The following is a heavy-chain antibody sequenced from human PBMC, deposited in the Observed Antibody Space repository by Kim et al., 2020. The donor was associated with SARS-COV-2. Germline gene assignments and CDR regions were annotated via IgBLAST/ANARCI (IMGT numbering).Heavy chain of an antibody. CDR3: ARSPLGFFDY. J-gene: IGHJ4*02. V-gene: IGHV3-21*01. CDR1: GFTFSSYS. D-gene: IGHD3-16*02. Sequence: GGYLRLSCAASGFTFSSYSMNWVRQAPGKGLEWVSSISSSSSYIYYADSVKGRFTISRDNAKNSLYLQMNSLRAEDTAVYYCARSPLGFFDYWGQGTLVTVSS. CDR2: ISSSSSYI.